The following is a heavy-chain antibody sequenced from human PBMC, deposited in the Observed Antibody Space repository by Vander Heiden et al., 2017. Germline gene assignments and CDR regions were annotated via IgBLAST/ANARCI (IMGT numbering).Heavy chain of an antibody. CDR1: GFTFSSYA. CDR2: ISYDGSNK. D-gene: IGHD6-13*01. CDR3: ARDNVAIAAADHYYYYGMDV. Sequence: QVQLVESGGGVVQPGRSLRLSCAASGFTFSSYAMHWVRQAPGKGLEWVAVISYDGSNKYYADSVKGRFTISRDNSKNTLYLQMNSLRAEDTAVYYCARDNVAIAAADHYYYYGMDVWGQGTTVTVSS. V-gene: IGHV3-30*01. J-gene: IGHJ6*02.